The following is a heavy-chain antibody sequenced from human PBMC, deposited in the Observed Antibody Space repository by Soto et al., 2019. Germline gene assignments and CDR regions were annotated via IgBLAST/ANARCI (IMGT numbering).Heavy chain of an antibody. V-gene: IGHV4-61*01. D-gene: IGHD2-21*02. Sequence: TSETLSLTCTVSGGSVSSGSYYWSWIRQPPGKGLEWIGYIYYSGSTNYNPSLKSRVTISVDTSKNQFSLKLSSVTAADTAVYYCARAYCGGDCYPSYGVYGLDVWGQGTTVTVSS. CDR1: GGSVSSGSYY. CDR2: IYYSGST. J-gene: IGHJ6*02. CDR3: ARAYCGGDCYPSYGVYGLDV.